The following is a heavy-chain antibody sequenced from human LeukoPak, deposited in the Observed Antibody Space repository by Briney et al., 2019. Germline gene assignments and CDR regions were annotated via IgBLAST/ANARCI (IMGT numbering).Heavy chain of an antibody. V-gene: IGHV3-23*01. D-gene: IGHD2-15*01. CDR1: RFALRKNV. CDR3: ARQLGYCSDGSCYFDY. J-gene: IGHJ4*02. CDR2: TRRSGSST. Sequence: SGRTLGNSCAPNRFALRKNVIRWGRRITKRKLEWLSATRRSGSSTYYADSVKGRFTISRDNSKNTLDLQMNSLRTEDTAVYHCARQLGYCSDGSCYFDYWGQGTLVTVSS.